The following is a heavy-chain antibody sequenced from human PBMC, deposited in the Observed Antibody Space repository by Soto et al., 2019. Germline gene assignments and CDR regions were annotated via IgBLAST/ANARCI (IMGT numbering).Heavy chain of an antibody. D-gene: IGHD2-2*01. CDR2: IRNKSNDYAT. Sequence: GSLRLSCAGSGFTFSGPAIHWVRQASGKGLEWVGRIRNKSNDYATSYAASVKGRFTISRDDSKNTAYLQMDRLETEDTAVYYCTVGVVVKAATDYWGQGTLVTVSS. J-gene: IGHJ4*02. V-gene: IGHV3-73*01. CDR1: GFTFSGPA. CDR3: TVGVVVKAATDY.